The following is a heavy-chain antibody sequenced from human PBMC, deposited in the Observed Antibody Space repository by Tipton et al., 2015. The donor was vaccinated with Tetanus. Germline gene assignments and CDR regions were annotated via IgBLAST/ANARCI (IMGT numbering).Heavy chain of an antibody. Sequence: SLRLSCAASGFKFDDHAMHWVRQLPGRGLEWVAGISWNSFEIGYDDSVKGRFTISRDVFKNTVDLQMNNLRAEDTAVYYCARNYLSFGSLYAYFDYWGQGSLVTVSS. J-gene: IGHJ4*02. CDR2: ISWNSFEI. V-gene: IGHV3-9*01. CDR3: ARNYLSFGSLYAYFDY. CDR1: GFKFDDHA. D-gene: IGHD2-8*01.